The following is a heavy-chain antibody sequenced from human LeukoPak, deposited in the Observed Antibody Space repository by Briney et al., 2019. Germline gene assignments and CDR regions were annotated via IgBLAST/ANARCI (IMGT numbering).Heavy chain of an antibody. J-gene: IGHJ4*02. CDR3: ARDPYYYDSRDVSRIDY. V-gene: IGHV3-21*01. CDR2: ISSSSSYI. D-gene: IGHD3-22*01. CDR1: GFTFSSYS. Sequence: GGSLRLSCAASGFTFSSYSMNWVRQAPGKGLEWVSSISSSSSYIYYADSVKGRFTISRDNAKNPLYLQMNSLRAEDTAVYYCARDPYYYDSRDVSRIDYWGQGTLVTVSS.